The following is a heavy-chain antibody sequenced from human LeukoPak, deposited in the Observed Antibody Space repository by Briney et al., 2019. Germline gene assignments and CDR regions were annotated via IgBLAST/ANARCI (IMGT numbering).Heavy chain of an antibody. CDR3: AKGPLIEVAGTTWDY. V-gene: IGHV3-23*01. D-gene: IGHD6-19*01. CDR1: GGTFSSYA. Sequence: ASVKVSCKASGGTFSSYAMSWVRQAPGKGLEWVSAISGSGGSTYYADSVKGRFTISRDNSKNTLYTQMNSLRAEDTAIYYCAKGPLIEVAGTTWDYWGQGTLVTVSS. CDR2: ISGSGGST. J-gene: IGHJ4*02.